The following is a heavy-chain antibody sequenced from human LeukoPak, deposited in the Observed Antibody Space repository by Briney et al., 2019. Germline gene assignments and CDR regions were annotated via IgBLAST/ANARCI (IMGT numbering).Heavy chain of an antibody. Sequence: ASVKVSCKVSGYTLSDLSMHWVRQPPGKGLEWMGGFDPADVEMVYPQKFQGRISMTEDTSTSTAYMELRSLRSDDTAVYYCARDCTTGTTMTYYYYYYYMDVWGKGTTVTVSS. J-gene: IGHJ6*03. V-gene: IGHV1-24*01. D-gene: IGHD1-1*01. CDR1: GYTLSDLS. CDR2: FDPADVEM. CDR3: ARDCTTGTTMTYYYYYYYMDV.